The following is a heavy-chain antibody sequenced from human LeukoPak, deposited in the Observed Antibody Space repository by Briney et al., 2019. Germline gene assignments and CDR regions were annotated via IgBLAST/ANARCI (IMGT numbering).Heavy chain of an antibody. V-gene: IGHV3-74*01. J-gene: IGHJ4*02. CDR2: INSDGSST. CDR3: ARAISYGYGGLDY. CDR1: GFTFSSYW. D-gene: IGHD5-18*01. Sequence: GGSLRLSCAASGFTFSSYWMHWVRQAPGKGLVWVSRINSDGSSTRYADSVKGRFTISRDNAKNTLYLQMNSLRAEDTAVYYCARAISYGYGGLDYWGQGTLVTVSS.